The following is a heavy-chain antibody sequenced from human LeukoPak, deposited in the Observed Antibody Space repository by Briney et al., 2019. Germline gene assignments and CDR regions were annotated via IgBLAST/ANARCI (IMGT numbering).Heavy chain of an antibody. D-gene: IGHD3/OR15-3a*01. V-gene: IGHV4-61*09. Sequence: SQTLSLTCTVSGGSISSGSYYWSWIRQPAGKGLEWIGHIYTSGSTNYNPSLKSRVTISVDTSKNQFSLKLSSVTAADTAVYYCASGWTSQGWFDPWGQGTLVTVSS. J-gene: IGHJ5*02. CDR2: IYTSGST. CDR1: GGSISSGSYY. CDR3: ASGWTSQGWFDP.